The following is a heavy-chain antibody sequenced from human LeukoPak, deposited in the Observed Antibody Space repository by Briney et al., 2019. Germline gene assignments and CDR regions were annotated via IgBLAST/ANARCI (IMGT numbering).Heavy chain of an antibody. CDR1: GFTFSSYE. CDR3: TRGVRHNSGWDFDY. V-gene: IGHV3-72*01. CDR2: SRNKANSYTT. J-gene: IGHJ4*02. Sequence: GGSLRLSCAASGFTFSSYEMNWVRQAPGKGLEWVGRSRNKANSYTTEYAASVKGRFTISRDDSKNSLYLQMNSLRTEDTAVYYCTRGVRHNSGWDFDYWGQGTLVSVSS. D-gene: IGHD6-19*01.